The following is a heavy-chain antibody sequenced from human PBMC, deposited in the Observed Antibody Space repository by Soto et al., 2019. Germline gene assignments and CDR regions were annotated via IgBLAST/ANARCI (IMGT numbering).Heavy chain of an antibody. CDR1: GFTFSSYG. V-gene: IGHV3-30*18. CDR3: AKDNQIAARLLNWFDP. Sequence: RLSCAASGFTFSSYGMHWVRQAPCTGLEWVAVISYGGSNKYYEDSVKGRFTISRDNSKNTLYLQMNSLRAEDTAVYYCAKDNQIAARLLNWFDPWGQGTMVPASS. J-gene: IGHJ5*02. D-gene: IGHD6-6*01. CDR2: ISYGGSNK.